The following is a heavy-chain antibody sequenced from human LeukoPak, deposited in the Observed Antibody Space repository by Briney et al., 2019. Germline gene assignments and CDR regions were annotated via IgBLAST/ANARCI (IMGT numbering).Heavy chain of an antibody. J-gene: IGHJ4*02. D-gene: IGHD3-10*01. V-gene: IGHV1-69*13. CDR3: ARDRYGSGSYDY. CDR1: GGTFSSYA. Sequence: ASVKVSCKASGGTFSSYAISWVRQAPGQGLEWMGGIIPIFGTANYAQKFQGRVTITADESTSTAYMELSSLRSVDTAVYYCARDRYGSGSYDYWGQGTLVTVSS. CDR2: IIPIFGTA.